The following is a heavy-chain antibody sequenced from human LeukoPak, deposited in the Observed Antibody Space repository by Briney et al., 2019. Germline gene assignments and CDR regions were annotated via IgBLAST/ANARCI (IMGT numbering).Heavy chain of an antibody. CDR1: GGTFSSYA. J-gene: IGHJ6*03. CDR2: IIPIFGTA. Sequence: GASVKVSCKASGGTFSSYAISWVRQAAGQGLEWMGGIIPIFGTANYAQKFQGRVTITTDESTSTAYMELSSLRSEDTAVYYCAREVKEWLFGGTFYYYYYMDVWGKGTTVTVSS. D-gene: IGHD3-3*01. CDR3: AREVKEWLFGGTFYYYYYMDV. V-gene: IGHV1-69*05.